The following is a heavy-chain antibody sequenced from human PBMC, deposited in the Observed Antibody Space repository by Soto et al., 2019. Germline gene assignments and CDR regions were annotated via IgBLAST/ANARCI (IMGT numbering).Heavy chain of an antibody. J-gene: IGHJ6*02. CDR1: GGSFSGYY. V-gene: IGHV4-34*01. CDR2: INHSGST. D-gene: IGHD6-6*01. Sequence: SETLSLTCAVYGGSFSGYYWSWIRQPPGKGLEWIGEINHSGSTNYNPSLKSRLTISVDTSKYQFYLKLSSVTAADTAVYYCARDSIAARRYYYYGMGVWGQGTTVTVSS. CDR3: ARDSIAARRYYYYGMGV.